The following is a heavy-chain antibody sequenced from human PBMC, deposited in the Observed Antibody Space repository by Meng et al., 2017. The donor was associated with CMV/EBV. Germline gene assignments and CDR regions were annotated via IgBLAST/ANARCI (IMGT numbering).Heavy chain of an antibody. CDR3: AREGTYSGSSRAAFDI. D-gene: IGHD1-26*01. CDR2: IIPIFGTA. V-gene: IGHV1-69*06. J-gene: IGHJ3*02. Sequence: SVKVSCKASGGTFSSYAISWVRQAPGHGLEWMGGIIPIFGTANYAQKFQGRVTITADKSTSTAYMELSSLRSGDTAVYYCAREGTYSGSSRAAFDIWGQGTTVTVSS. CDR1: GGTFSSYA.